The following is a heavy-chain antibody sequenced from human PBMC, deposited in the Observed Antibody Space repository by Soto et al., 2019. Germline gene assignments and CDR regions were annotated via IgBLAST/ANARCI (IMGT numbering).Heavy chain of an antibody. Sequence: SATLSLTCSVSGGSVNDGNYYWNWIRQSPAKGLEWIGYIHHSGITNYNPSLKSRVTISVDTSKNEFSLKLNSVTAADTAVYYCARGLTMGALTYHFHDWGKGTQVTVSS. CDR1: GGSVNDGNYY. CDR2: IHHSGIT. CDR3: ARGLTMGALTYHFHD. D-gene: IGHD3-16*02. V-gene: IGHV4-61*01. J-gene: IGHJ1*01.